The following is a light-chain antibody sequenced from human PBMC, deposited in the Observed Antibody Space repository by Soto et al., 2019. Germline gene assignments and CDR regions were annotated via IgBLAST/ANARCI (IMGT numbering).Light chain of an antibody. Sequence: EIVLTQSPATLSLSPGERVTLSCRASQSISSYLAWYQKKPGQAPRLLLYDASNRATGIPARFSGSGSGTDLTLTISSLEPEDFAVYYCQQRSNWPPITFGQGTRLEIK. CDR1: QSISSY. V-gene: IGKV3-11*01. CDR2: DAS. J-gene: IGKJ5*01. CDR3: QQRSNWPPIT.